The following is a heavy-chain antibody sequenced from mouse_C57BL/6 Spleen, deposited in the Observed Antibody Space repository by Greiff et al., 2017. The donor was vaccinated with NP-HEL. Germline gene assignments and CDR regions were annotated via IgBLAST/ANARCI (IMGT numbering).Heavy chain of an antibody. CDR1: GFTFSSYG. V-gene: IGHV5-6*01. J-gene: IGHJ4*01. CDR2: ISSGGSYT. Sequence: EVQVVESGGDLVKPGGSLKLSCAASGFTFSSYGMSWVRQTPDKRLEWVATISSGGSYTYYPDSVKGRFTISRDNAKNTLYLQMSSLKSEDTAMYYCARAFTTVDAMDYWGQGTSVTVSS. CDR3: ARAFTTVDAMDY. D-gene: IGHD1-1*01.